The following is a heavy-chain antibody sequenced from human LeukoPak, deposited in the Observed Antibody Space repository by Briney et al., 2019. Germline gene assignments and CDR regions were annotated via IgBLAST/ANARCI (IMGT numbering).Heavy chain of an antibody. CDR3: AKDQGSSGWPYYFDY. V-gene: IGHV3-23*01. Sequence: GGSLRLSCAASGFTFSSYSMIWVRQAPGKGLEWVSAISGSGGSTYYTDSVKGRLTIPRDNSKNTLYLQMNSLRAEDTAVYYCAKDQGSSGWPYYFDYWGQGNLVTVSS. CDR1: GFTFSSYS. CDR2: ISGSGGST. J-gene: IGHJ4*02. D-gene: IGHD6-19*01.